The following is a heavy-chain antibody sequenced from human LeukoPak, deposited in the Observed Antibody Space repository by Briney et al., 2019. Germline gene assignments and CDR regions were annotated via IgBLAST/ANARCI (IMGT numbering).Heavy chain of an antibody. CDR3: ARVAYGSSWFDP. Sequence: PSETLSLTCSVSGDTISSHYWTWIRQTPEKGLEWIGYISYSGTTNYNPSLKSRLTISIDTSKNQFSLKLTSVTAADTAVYYCARVAYGSSWFDPWGQGTLVTVSS. D-gene: IGHD1-14*01. CDR2: ISYSGTT. J-gene: IGHJ5*02. V-gene: IGHV4-59*11. CDR1: GDTISSHY.